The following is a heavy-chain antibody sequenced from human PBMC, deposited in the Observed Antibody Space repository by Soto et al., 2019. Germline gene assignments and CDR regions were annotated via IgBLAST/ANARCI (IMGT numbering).Heavy chain of an antibody. Sequence: EVQLVESGGGLVQPGRSLRLSCAASGFTFDDYAMHWVRQAPGKGLEWVSGISWNSGSIGYADSVKGRFTISRDNAKNSLYLQMNSLRAEDTALYYCAKAGLDYDILTGYSTLFDYWGQGTLVTVSS. CDR3: AKAGLDYDILTGYSTLFDY. CDR2: ISWNSGSI. CDR1: GFTFDDYA. V-gene: IGHV3-9*01. J-gene: IGHJ4*02. D-gene: IGHD3-9*01.